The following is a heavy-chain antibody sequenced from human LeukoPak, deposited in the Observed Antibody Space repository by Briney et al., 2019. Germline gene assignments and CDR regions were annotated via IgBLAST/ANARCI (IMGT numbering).Heavy chain of an antibody. V-gene: IGHV3-33*01. Sequence: GRSLRLSCAASGFTFSSYGMHWVRQAPGKGLEWVAVIWYDGSNKYYADSVKGRFTISRDNSKNTLYLQMNSLRAEDTAVYYRARVGVPYYYGSGSYMGAFDIWGQGTMVTVSS. J-gene: IGHJ3*02. CDR1: GFTFSSYG. CDR2: IWYDGSNK. CDR3: ARVGVPYYYGSGSYMGAFDI. D-gene: IGHD3-10*01.